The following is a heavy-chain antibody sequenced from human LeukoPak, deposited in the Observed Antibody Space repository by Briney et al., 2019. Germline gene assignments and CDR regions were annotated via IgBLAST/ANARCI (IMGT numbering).Heavy chain of an antibody. J-gene: IGHJ6*03. Sequence: SETLSLTCTVSSGSISTGNYYWGWVRQPPGKALEWIGNIFYSGSTYYSPSLKSRVTISLDTSRNQFSLRLSSVTAADTAVYYCATVSDSSSWNYYYYMDVWGKGTTVTISS. D-gene: IGHD6-13*01. CDR1: SGSISTGNYY. CDR3: ATVSDSSSWNYYYYMDV. V-gene: IGHV4-39*07. CDR2: IFYSGST.